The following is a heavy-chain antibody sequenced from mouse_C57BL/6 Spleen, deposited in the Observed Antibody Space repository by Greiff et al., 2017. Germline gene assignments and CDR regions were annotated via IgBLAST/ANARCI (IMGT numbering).Heavy chain of an antibody. Sequence: VQLQQSGAELVRPGASVTLSCKASGYTFTDYEMHWVKQTPVHGLEWIGAIDPETGGTAYNQKFKGKAILTADKSSSTAYMALRSLTSEDSAVYYCTRDGEDGYFFFDYWGQGTTLTVSS. V-gene: IGHV1-15*01. CDR3: TRDGEDGYFFFDY. J-gene: IGHJ2*01. D-gene: IGHD2-3*01. CDR2: IDPETGGT. CDR1: GYTFTDYE.